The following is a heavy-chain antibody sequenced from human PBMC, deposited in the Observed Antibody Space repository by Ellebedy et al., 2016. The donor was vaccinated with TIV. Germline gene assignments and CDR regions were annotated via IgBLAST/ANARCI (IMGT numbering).Heavy chain of an antibody. Sequence: SVKVSXKASGGTFSIYAISWVRQAPGQGLEWMGGIIPISGTANYGQKFQGRVTVTADETTSTAYMELSSLRSEDTAVYYCARVRGIVGAFEYWGQGTLVTVSS. J-gene: IGHJ4*02. V-gene: IGHV1-69*13. CDR1: GGTFSIYA. D-gene: IGHD3-22*01. CDR3: ARVRGIVGAFEY. CDR2: IIPISGTA.